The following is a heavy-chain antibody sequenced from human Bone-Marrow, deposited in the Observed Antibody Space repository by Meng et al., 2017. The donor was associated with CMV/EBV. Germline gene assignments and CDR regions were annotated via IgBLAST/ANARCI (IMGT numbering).Heavy chain of an antibody. V-gene: IGHV1-18*01. CDR2: ISAYNGNA. Sequence: ASVKVSCKGSGYSFTSYVISWVRQAPGQGLEWMGWISAYNGNANYAQKLQGRVTMTTDTSTSTAHMELRSLRSDDTDVYYCARDSPPVWSGSYEYGMDVWGQGTRVTGSS. J-gene: IGHJ6*01. CDR3: ARDSPPVWSGSYEYGMDV. D-gene: IGHD3-3*01. CDR1: GYSFTSYV.